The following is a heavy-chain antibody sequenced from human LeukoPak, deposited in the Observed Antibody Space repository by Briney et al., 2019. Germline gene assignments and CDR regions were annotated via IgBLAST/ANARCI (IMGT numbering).Heavy chain of an antibody. J-gene: IGHJ4*02. CDR3: ARHEKSGDFSN. CDR2: IYNSGST. V-gene: IGHV4-31*03. Sequence: SETLSLTCTVSGGSISSGGYYWSWIRQHPGKGLEWIGYIYNSGSTFYNPSLKSRVTISADTSKNQFSLKLSSVIAADTAVYYCARHEKSGDFSNWGQGTLVTVSS. D-gene: IGHD4-17*01. CDR1: GGSISSGGYY.